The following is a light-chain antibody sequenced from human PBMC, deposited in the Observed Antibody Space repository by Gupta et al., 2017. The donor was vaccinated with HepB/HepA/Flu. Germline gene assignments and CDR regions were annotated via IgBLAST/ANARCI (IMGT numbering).Light chain of an antibody. V-gene: IGLV2-14*03. CDR1: RSDIGTNNY. J-gene: IGLJ2*01. CDR3: SSYRSSSTVV. Sequence: SALTQPASVSGSPGQSITLSCTGSRSDIGTNNYVSWYQQHPGKAPKLIISDVNSRPSGISHRFSGSKSGNTASLTISRLQAEDEADYYCSSYRSSSTVVFGGGTKVTVL. CDR2: DVN.